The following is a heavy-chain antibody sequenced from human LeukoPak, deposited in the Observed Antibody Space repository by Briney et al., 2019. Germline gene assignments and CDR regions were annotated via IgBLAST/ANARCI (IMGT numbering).Heavy chain of an antibody. CDR2: IYSGGTT. CDR3: ATISDLLYYFDS. CDR1: GFTVSSNF. Sequence: GGSLKLSCAASGFTVSSNFMSWVRQAPGKGLEWVSVIYSGGTTYYADSVKGRFTLSRDNSKNTVYLQMNSLRVEDTAMYYCATISDLLYYFDSWGQGTLVTVSS. J-gene: IGHJ4*02. V-gene: IGHV3-66*01.